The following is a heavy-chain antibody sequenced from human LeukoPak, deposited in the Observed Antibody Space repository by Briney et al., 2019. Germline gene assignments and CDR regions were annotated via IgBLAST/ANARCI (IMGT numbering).Heavy chain of an antibody. J-gene: IGHJ4*02. D-gene: IGHD6-6*01. CDR1: GGSVSNYY. CDR2: VYYTGST. CDR3: ARHFAYSSSSYFDY. V-gene: IGHV4-59*08. Sequence: PSETLSLTCGVSGGSVSNYYWSWIRQPPGKGLEWIGYVYYTGSTNYNPSLKSRVTMFEDKSKNQFSLRLYSVTVADTAVYYCARHFAYSSSSYFDYWGQGGLVTVSS.